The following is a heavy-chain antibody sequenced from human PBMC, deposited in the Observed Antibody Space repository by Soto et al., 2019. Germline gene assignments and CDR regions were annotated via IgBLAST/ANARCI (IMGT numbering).Heavy chain of an antibody. D-gene: IGHD4-17*01. CDR1: GYFFSRHW. V-gene: IGHV5-51*01. CDR3: GRSPGLIPTVMED. CDR2: IYPGDSDT. J-gene: IGHJ4*02. Sequence: GESLKISCKGSGYFFSRHWIGWVRQMPCKGLEWIGFIYPGDSDTKYSPSFQGQVTISADKSTNTAYLQWSTLKASDTAMYYCGRSPGLIPTVMEDWGQGTLVTVSS.